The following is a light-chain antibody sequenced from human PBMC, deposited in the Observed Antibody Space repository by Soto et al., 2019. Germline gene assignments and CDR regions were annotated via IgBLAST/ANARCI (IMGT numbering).Light chain of an antibody. V-gene: IGKV1-5*01. CDR3: QQYPNTNHPWM. Sequence: DIQVTQSPPTLSASVGDRVTITCRASQTISTWMAWYQQKPGKAPKLLVYDASTLQSGVASRFSGSGSGTEFTLIISGLQPDDSATYYCQQYPNTNHPWMFGQGTKVEI. J-gene: IGKJ1*01. CDR2: DAS. CDR1: QTISTW.